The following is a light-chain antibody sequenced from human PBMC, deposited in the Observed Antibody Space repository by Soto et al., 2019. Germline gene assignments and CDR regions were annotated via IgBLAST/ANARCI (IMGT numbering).Light chain of an antibody. V-gene: IGKV2D-29*01. Sequence: DIVMTQTPLSLSVTPGKPASISCKSSQSLLHSNEKTYVYWYLQKPGQPPQLLIYDVSTRFSGVPDRFSGSGSGTDFILTISRVEADDVGTYYCMQSIQLPWTFGQGNKVEIK. CDR3: MQSIQLPWT. CDR2: DVS. CDR1: QSLLHSNEKTY. J-gene: IGKJ1*01.